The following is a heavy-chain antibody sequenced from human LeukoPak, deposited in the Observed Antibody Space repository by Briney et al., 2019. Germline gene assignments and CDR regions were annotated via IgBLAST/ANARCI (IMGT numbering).Heavy chain of an antibody. CDR2: ISWNSGSI. Sequence: QAGGSLRLSCAASGFTFDDYAMHWVRQAPGKGLEWVSGISWNSGSIGYADSVKGRFTISRDNAKNSLYLQMNSLRAEDTALYYCAKDPLRYFDWSYFDYWGQGTPVTVSS. V-gene: IGHV3-9*01. J-gene: IGHJ4*02. D-gene: IGHD3-9*01. CDR3: AKDPLRYFDWSYFDY. CDR1: GFTFDDYA.